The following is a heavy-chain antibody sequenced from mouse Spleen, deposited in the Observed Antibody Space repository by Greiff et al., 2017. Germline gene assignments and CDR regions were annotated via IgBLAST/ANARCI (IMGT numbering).Heavy chain of an antibody. J-gene: IGHJ2*01. CDR2: IDPETGGT. V-gene: IGHV1-15*01. CDR1: GYTFTDYE. D-gene: IGHD2-14*01. CDR3: TRSRYDG. Sequence: VKLMESGAELVRPGASVTLSCKASGYTFTDYEMHWVKQTPVHGLEWIGAIDPETGGTAYNQKFKGKAILTADKSSSTAYMELRSLTSEDSAVYYCTRSRYDGWGQGTTLTVSS.